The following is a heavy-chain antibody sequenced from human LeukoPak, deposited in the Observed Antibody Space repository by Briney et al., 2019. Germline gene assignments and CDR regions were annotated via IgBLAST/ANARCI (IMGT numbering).Heavy chain of an antibody. D-gene: IGHD1-14*01. J-gene: IGHJ3*01. CDR1: GFVFSNYW. Sequence: QAGGSLRLSCAASGFVFSNYWMTWVRQAPGKGLEWVANIKQDGSDKYYVDSVKGRFTITRDNAKNSLYLQMNSLRAEDTAVYYCASTGSCSFWGQGTTVTVSS. V-gene: IGHV3-7*01. CDR3: ASTGSCSF. CDR2: IKQDGSDK.